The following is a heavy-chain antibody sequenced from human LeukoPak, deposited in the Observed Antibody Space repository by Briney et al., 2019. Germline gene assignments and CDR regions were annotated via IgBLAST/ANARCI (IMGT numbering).Heavy chain of an antibody. CDR2: ISSSGSTI. V-gene: IGHV3-48*03. D-gene: IGHD3-10*01. J-gene: IGHJ4*02. Sequence: GGSLRLSCVASGFTFSNYEMNWVRQAPGKGLEWVSYISSSGSTIYYADSVKGRFTISRDNAKNSLYLQMNSLRAEDTAVYYCAREHYFGSGSYFGYWGQGTLVTVSS. CDR1: GFTFSNYE. CDR3: AREHYFGSGSYFGY.